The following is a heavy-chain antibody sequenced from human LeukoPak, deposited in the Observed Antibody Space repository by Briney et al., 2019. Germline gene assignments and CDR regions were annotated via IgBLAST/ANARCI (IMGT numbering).Heavy chain of an antibody. CDR2: INAGNGNT. V-gene: IGHV1-3*01. Sequence: ASVKVSSKASGYTFTSYAMHWVRQAPGQRLEWMGWINAGNGNTKYSQKFQGRVTITRDTSASTAYMELSSLRSEDTAVYYCARVPILHCSCGSCPFDYWGQGTLVTVSS. CDR3: ARVPILHCSCGSCPFDY. D-gene: IGHD2-15*01. J-gene: IGHJ4*02. CDR1: GYTFTSYA.